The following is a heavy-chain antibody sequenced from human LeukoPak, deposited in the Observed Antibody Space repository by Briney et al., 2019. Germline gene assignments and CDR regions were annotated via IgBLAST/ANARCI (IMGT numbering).Heavy chain of an antibody. Sequence: SETLSLTCTVSGGSISAYYWSRIRQPPGKGLEWIGSMYYRGSSNHNPSLKSRVTISADPSKSQISLRLTSVTAADTAKYYCARQLNLRNPFDPWGQGTLVTVSS. V-gene: IGHV4-59*08. CDR2: MYYRGSS. CDR1: GGSISAYY. J-gene: IGHJ5*02. CDR3: ARQLNLRNPFDP. D-gene: IGHD1-14*01.